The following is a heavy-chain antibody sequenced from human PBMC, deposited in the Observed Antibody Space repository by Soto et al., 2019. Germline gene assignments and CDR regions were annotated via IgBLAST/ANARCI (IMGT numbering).Heavy chain of an antibody. CDR2: INPYNGNT. J-gene: IGHJ5*02. CDR3: ARVPAYSTSWSSDPWFDP. D-gene: IGHD6-13*01. V-gene: IGHV1-18*01. Sequence: QVLLVQSGAAVKTPGASVKISCQASGYTFTNYGITWVRQTPGQGFEWMAWINPYNGNTNYAQNLHGRVTMTTDTSTSTVYMELRSLRSDDTAVYYCARVPAYSTSWSSDPWFDPWGQGTLVTVSS. CDR1: GYTFTNYG.